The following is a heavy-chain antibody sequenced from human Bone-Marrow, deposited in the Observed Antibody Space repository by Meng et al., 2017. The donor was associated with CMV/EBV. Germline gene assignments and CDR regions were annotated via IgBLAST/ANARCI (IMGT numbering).Heavy chain of an antibody. D-gene: IGHD1-26*01. V-gene: IGHV1-3*01. CDR3: AKEGVACSGSCYEYCDS. J-gene: IGHJ4*01. CDR1: KCANNG. CDR2: IGADNSNE. Sequence: KCANNGMHWVHEGRRQELEWMGWIGADNSNEKYSPDFQDRVNIARNTSAGTAYMDLHSIRSEDTAVYYCAKEGVACSGSCYEYCDSWGHGTLVTVSS.